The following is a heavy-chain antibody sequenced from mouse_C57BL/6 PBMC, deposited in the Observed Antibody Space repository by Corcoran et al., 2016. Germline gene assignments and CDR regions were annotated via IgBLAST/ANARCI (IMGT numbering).Heavy chain of an antibody. J-gene: IGHJ2*01. V-gene: IGHV3-6*01. D-gene: IGHD1-2*01. CDR2: ISYDGSN. CDR3: ARGPYGVDY. Sequence: DVQLQESGPGLVKPSQSLSLTCSVTGYSITSGYYWNWIRQFPGNKLEWMGYISYDGSNNYNPSLKNRISITRDTSKNQFFLKLNSVTTEDTATYYCARGPYGVDYWGQCTTLTVSS. CDR1: GYSITSGYY.